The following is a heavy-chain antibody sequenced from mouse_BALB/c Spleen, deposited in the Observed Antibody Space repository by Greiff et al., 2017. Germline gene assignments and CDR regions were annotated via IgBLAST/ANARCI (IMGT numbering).Heavy chain of an antibody. CDR2: IDPANGNT. V-gene: IGHV14-3*02. Sequence: VQLKQSGAELVKPGASVKLSCTASGFNIKDTYMHWVKQRPEQGLEWIGRIDPANGNTKYDPKFQGKATITADTSSNTAYLQLSSLTSEDTAVYYCARYSSYYYAMDYWGQGTSVTVSS. D-gene: IGHD3-1*01. CDR1: GFNIKDTY. J-gene: IGHJ4*01. CDR3: ARYSSYYYAMDY.